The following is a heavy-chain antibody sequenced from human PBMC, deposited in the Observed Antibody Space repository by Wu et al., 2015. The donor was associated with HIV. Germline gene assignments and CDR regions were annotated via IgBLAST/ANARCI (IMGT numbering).Heavy chain of an antibody. CDR2: IIPIFGTA. Sequence: QVQLVQSGAEVKRSGASVKVSCKASGYSFTNFDINWVRQATGQGLEWVGRIIPIFGTANYAQKFQGRVTITADESTSTAYMELSSLRSEDTAVYYCARGYSSSGNWFDPWGQGTLVTVSS. J-gene: IGHJ5*02. CDR1: GYSFTNFD. CDR3: ARGYSSSGNWFDP. V-gene: IGHV1-69*18. D-gene: IGHD6-13*01.